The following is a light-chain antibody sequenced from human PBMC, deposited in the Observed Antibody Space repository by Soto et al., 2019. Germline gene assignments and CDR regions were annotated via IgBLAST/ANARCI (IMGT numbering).Light chain of an antibody. CDR1: QSVRSN. V-gene: IGKV3-15*01. CDR3: QHYNNWPPYT. Sequence: EVVMTQSPATLSVSPGERAMLSCRASQSVRSNVAWYQQKPGQAPRLLIYGASTRATGIPARFSGSGSGTEFTLTISSLQSEDFAVYYCQHYNNWPPYTFGQGTQLEIK. J-gene: IGKJ2*01. CDR2: GAS.